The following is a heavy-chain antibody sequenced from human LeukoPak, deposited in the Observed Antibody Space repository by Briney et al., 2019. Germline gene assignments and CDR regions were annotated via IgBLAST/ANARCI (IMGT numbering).Heavy chain of an antibody. CDR2: IKEDGSEK. CDR1: GFTFSSQW. D-gene: IGHD3-16*01. V-gene: IGHV3-7*01. CDR3: ARAFS. Sequence: GGSLRRSCAASGFTFSSQWMSWVRQDPGKGLEWVANIKEDGSEKSYVDSVKGRFTISRDNAKNSLYLQMNSLRAEDTAVYYCARAFSWGQRTLVTVSS. J-gene: IGHJ5*02.